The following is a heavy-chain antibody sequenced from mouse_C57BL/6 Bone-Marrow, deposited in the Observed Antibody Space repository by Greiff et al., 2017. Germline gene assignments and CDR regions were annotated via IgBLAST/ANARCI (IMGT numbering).Heavy chain of an antibody. CDR2: IDPSDSET. CDR1: GYTFTSYW. D-gene: IGHD2-3*01. CDR3: ARGGGYYRRRNYFGC. Sequence: QVQLQQPGAELVRPGSSVKLSCKASGYTFTSYWMHWVKQRPIQGLEWIGNIDPSDSETHYNQKFKDKATLTVDKSSSTAYMQLSSLTSEASAVYYCARGGGYYRRRNYFGCWGKGTTLTVDS. V-gene: IGHV1-52*01. J-gene: IGHJ2*01.